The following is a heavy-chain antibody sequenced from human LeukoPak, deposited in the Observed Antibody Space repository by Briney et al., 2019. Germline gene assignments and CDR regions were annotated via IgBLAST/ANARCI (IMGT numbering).Heavy chain of an antibody. V-gene: IGHV1-69*01. CDR1: GGTFSSYA. CDR2: LIPIFGTA. Sequence: ASVKVSCKASGGTFSSYAISWVRQAPGQGLEWMGGLIPIFGTANYAQKFQGRVTITADESTRTAYMELSSLRSEDTAVYYCASYYYGSGSYKNAFDIWGQGTMVTVSS. J-gene: IGHJ3*02. D-gene: IGHD3-10*01. CDR3: ASYYYGSGSYKNAFDI.